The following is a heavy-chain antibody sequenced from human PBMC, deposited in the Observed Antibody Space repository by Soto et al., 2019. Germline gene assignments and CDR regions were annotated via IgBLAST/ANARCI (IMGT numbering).Heavy chain of an antibody. CDR2: IYYSGTT. V-gene: IGHV4-28*03. CDR3: ARDKITGLFDY. CDR1: GYSISSINW. Sequence: SETLSLTCAVSGYSISSINWWGCIRQPPGKGLEWIGYIYYSGTTYHNPSHKSRVTMAVDTSRNQCSLKPASVTAVDTAVYYCARDKITGLFDYWGQGTLVTVP. J-gene: IGHJ4*02. D-gene: IGHD2-8*02.